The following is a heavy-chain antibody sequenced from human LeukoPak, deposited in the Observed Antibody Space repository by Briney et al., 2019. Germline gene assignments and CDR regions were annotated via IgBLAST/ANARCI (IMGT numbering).Heavy chain of an antibody. CDR3: VRDADGGNSWFDS. V-gene: IGHV3-21*01. Sequence: GGSLRLSCAASGFVFSTHSMNWVRQAPGKGLEWVSWISSYNGDIYYAGSVRGRFTISRDNAKNSLYLQMNSLRAEDTAVYYCVRDADGGNSWFDSWGQGTLVTVSS. CDR1: GFVFSTHS. CDR2: ISSYNGDI. J-gene: IGHJ5*01. D-gene: IGHD4-23*01.